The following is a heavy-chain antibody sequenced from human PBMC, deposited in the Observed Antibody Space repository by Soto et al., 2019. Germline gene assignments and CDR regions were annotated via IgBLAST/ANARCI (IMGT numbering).Heavy chain of an antibody. CDR2: VYNSGST. J-gene: IGHJ4*02. Sequence: SETLSLTCTVSGGSISSNYWTWIRRPPGKGLEWIGYVYNSGSTNYNPSLKSRITISKDTSKSQFSLKVNSMTAADTAVYYCERYRREAVAGYTLDNWGQGILVTVSS. V-gene: IGHV4-59*01. D-gene: IGHD6-13*01. CDR3: ERYRREAVAGYTLDN. CDR1: GGSISSNY.